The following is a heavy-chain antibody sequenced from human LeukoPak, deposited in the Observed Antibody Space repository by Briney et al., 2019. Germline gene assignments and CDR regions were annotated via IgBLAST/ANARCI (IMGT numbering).Heavy chain of an antibody. V-gene: IGHV3-30*04. CDR3: ASDSSGYFGP. CDR2: ISYDGSNK. CDR1: GFTFSSYA. D-gene: IGHD3-22*01. J-gene: IGHJ5*02. Sequence: GRSLRLSCAASGFTFSSYAMHWVRQAPGKGLEWVAVISYDGSNKYYADSVKGRFTISRDNAKNSLYLQMNSLRAEDTAIYYCASDSSGYFGPWGPGTLVTVSS.